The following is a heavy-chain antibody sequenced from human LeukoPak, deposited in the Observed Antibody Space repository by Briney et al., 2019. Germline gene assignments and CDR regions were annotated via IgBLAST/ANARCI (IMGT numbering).Heavy chain of an antibody. V-gene: IGHV3-21*01. CDR1: GFTFSSFA. CDR3: ARDSVLLWFGESRDPYYFDY. J-gene: IGHJ4*02. D-gene: IGHD3-10*01. Sequence: GGSLRLSCAASGFTFSSFAMSWVRQAPGQGLEWVSSISSSSSYIYYADSVKGRFTISRDNAKNSLYLQMNSLRAEDTAVYYCARDSVLLWFGESRDPYYFDYWGQGTLVTVSS. CDR2: ISSSSSYI.